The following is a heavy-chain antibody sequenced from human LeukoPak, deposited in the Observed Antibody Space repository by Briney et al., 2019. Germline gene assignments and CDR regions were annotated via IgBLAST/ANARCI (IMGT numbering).Heavy chain of an antibody. CDR1: GGSFSGYY. V-gene: IGHV4-34*01. Sequence: PSETLSLTCAVYGGSFSGYYWSWIRQPPGKGLEWIGEINHSGSTNYNPSLKSRVTISVDTSKNQFSLKLSSVTAADTAVYYCARGLVLRYFDWGQGTLVTVSS. J-gene: IGHJ4*02. D-gene: IGHD3-9*01. CDR2: INHSGST. CDR3: ARGLVLRYFD.